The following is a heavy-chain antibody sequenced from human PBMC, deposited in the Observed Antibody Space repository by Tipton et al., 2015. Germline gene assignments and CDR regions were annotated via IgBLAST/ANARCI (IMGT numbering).Heavy chain of an antibody. CDR2: IYSSGST. J-gene: IGHJ5*02. Sequence: TLSLTCTVSGASPSNYYWNWIRQPPGKGLEWIGYIYSSGSTNYAPSLESRVTMSIDTSKNQFSLTLTSVNTADTAIYYCAGGAYTYNWFDPWGQGTLVTVSS. V-gene: IGHV4-59*01. D-gene: IGHD2-2*02. CDR1: GASPSNYY. CDR3: AGGAYTYNWFDP.